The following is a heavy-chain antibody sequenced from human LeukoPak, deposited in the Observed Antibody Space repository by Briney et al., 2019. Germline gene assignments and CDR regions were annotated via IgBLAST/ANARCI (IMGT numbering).Heavy chain of an antibody. CDR3: ATTFIAVALSDAFDI. Sequence: SETLSLTCAVSGYSISSGYYWGWIRQPPGKGVEWIGSIYHSGSTYYNPSLKSRVTISVDTSKNQFSLKLSSVTAADTAVYYCATTFIAVALSDAFDIWGQGTMVTVSS. D-gene: IGHD6-19*01. V-gene: IGHV4-38-2*01. CDR1: GYSISSGYY. CDR2: IYHSGST. J-gene: IGHJ3*02.